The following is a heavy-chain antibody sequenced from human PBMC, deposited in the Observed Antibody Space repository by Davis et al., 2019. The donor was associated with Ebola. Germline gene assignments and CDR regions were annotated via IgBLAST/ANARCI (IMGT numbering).Heavy chain of an antibody. CDR1: GFTFDTYG. J-gene: IGHJ4*02. D-gene: IGHD6-19*01. V-gene: IGHV3-23*01. CDR3: AKGPSSGWYYFDY. Sequence: GESLKISCAASGFTFDTYGMSWVRQAPGKGLEWVSAISGSGGSTYYADSVKGRFTISRDNSKNTLYLQMNSLRAEDTAVYYCAKGPSSGWYYFDYWGQGTLVTVSS. CDR2: ISGSGGST.